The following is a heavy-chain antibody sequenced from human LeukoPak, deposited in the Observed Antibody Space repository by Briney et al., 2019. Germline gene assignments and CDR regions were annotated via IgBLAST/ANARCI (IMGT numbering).Heavy chain of an antibody. CDR2: ISAYNGNT. CDR1: GYTFTSYG. Sequence: ASVKVSCKASGYTFTSYGISWVRQAPGQGLEWMGWISAYNGNTNYAQKLQGRVTMTTDTSTSTACMELRSLRSDDTAVYYCARYRIAVAGIDYWGQGTLVTVSS. J-gene: IGHJ4*02. V-gene: IGHV1-18*01. D-gene: IGHD6-19*01. CDR3: ARYRIAVAGIDY.